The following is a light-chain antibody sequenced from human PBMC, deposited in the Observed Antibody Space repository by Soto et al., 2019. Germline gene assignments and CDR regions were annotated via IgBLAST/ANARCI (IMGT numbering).Light chain of an antibody. CDR1: HDISDY. J-gene: IGKJ1*01. CDR3: QQYDSYPWT. CDR2: DAS. Sequence: DIQMTQSPSSLSASVRDRVTITCQASHDISDYLNWYQQKPGKAPKVLIYDASSLQSGVPSRFSGSGSGTEFTLIISTLQPDDFATYYCQQYDSYPWTFGQGTKVDI. V-gene: IGKV1-16*01.